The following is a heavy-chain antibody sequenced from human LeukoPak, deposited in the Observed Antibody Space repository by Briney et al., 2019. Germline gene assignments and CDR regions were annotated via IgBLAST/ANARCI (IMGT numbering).Heavy chain of an antibody. Sequence: PGRSLRLSCAASGFTFDDYAMHWVRQAPGKGLEWVSGISWNSGSIGYADSVKGRFTISRDNAKNSLYLRMNSLRAEDTALYYCAKSAAVPLDYYYYYGMDVWGQGTTVTVSS. CDR2: ISWNSGSI. V-gene: IGHV3-9*01. CDR1: GFTFDDYA. J-gene: IGHJ6*02. CDR3: AKSAAVPLDYYYYYGMDV. D-gene: IGHD2-2*01.